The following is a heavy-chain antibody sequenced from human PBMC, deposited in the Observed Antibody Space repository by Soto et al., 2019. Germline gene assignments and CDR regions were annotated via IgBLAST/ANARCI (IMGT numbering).Heavy chain of an antibody. CDR2: ISGSGDRT. J-gene: IGHJ4*02. V-gene: IGHV3-23*01. CDR1: GFTFGTYA. CDR3: AKASTYEYVWGSFRYYFDH. Sequence: PGESLKISCEASGFTFGTYAMSWVRQAPGKGLEWVSGISGSGDRTHYADSVKGRFSISRDNSQNTLHLQMNSLRAEDTAVYYCAKASTYEYVWGSFRYYFDHWGQGALVTVSS. D-gene: IGHD3-16*02.